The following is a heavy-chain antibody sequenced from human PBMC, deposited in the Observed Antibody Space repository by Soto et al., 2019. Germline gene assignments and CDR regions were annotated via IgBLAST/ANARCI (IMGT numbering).Heavy chain of an antibody. V-gene: IGHV3-30-3*01. CDR3: ARDQYCSVSTCFGYPDV. D-gene: IGHD2-15*01. CDR1: GFTFGNFA. CDR2: MAYDASNK. J-gene: IGHJ6*03. Sequence: QVQLVESGGGVVQPGRSLTVSCAASGFTFGNFAMHWVRQAPGKGLEWLAVMAYDASNKHYADSVQGRFTISRDNSKSRLFLHMSNLRPEDTALYYCARDQYCSVSTCFGYPDVWGTGTAVTVSS.